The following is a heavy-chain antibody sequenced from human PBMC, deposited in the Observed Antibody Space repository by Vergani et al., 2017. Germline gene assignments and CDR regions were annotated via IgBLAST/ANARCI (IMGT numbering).Heavy chain of an antibody. CDR2: IYHSGST. J-gene: IGHJ6*03. V-gene: IGHV4-4*02. D-gene: IGHD1-1*01. Sequence: QVQLPESGPGLVKPSGTLSLTCAVSGGSLSSSNWWSWVRQPPGKGLEWIGEIYHSGSTNYNPSLKSRVTISVDKSKNQFSLKLSSVTAADTAVYYCARDPRSGYNWNDGGYYYYYMDVWGKGTTVTVSS. CDR3: ARDPRSGYNWNDGGYYYYYMDV. CDR1: GGSLSSSNW.